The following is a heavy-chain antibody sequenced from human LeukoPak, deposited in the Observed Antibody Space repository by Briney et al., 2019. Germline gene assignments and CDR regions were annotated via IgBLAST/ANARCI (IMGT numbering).Heavy chain of an antibody. V-gene: IGHV1-69*04. Sequence: SVKVSCKASGGTLSSYGIGWVRQAPGQGLEWMGRNIPIVNRANSAQRFQGRVTITADTSTNTVYMELSSLRSDDTAVYYCARLRADAGSGHNWFDPWGQGTLVSVSS. D-gene: IGHD1-26*01. CDR1: GGTLSSYG. CDR2: NIPIVNRA. J-gene: IGHJ5*02. CDR3: ARLRADAGSGHNWFDP.